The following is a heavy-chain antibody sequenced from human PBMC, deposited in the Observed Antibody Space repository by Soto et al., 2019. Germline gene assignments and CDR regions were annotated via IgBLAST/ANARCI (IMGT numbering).Heavy chain of an antibody. D-gene: IGHD3-22*01. CDR2: ISSSSIYI. Sequence: GGSLRLSCAASGFTFSSYIMNWVRQAPGKGLEWVSSISSSSIYIYYADSVKGRFTISRDNAKNSLYLQMNSLRAEDTAVYYCARDKVEDYYDSSGYSPFDYWGKGTLV. V-gene: IGHV3-21*01. CDR3: ARDKVEDYYDSSGYSPFDY. J-gene: IGHJ4*02. CDR1: GFTFSSYI.